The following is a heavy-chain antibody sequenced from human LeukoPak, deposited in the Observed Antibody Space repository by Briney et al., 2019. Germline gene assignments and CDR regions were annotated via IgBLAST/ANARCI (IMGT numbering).Heavy chain of an antibody. J-gene: IGHJ4*02. CDR1: GFTFNTHA. CDR2: INGNGAST. CDR3: ARDQGYSYYYLDY. Sequence: PGGSLRLSCAASGFTFNTHAMSWVRQAPGKGLEWVSGINGNGASTYYSDSVKGRFTISRDNSKNTLYLQMRSLRAEDTAVYYRARDQGYSYYYLDYWGQGALVTVSS. V-gene: IGHV3-23*01. D-gene: IGHD5-18*01.